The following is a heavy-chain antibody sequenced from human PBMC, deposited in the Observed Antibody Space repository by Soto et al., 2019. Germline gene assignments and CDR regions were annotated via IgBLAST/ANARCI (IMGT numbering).Heavy chain of an antibody. V-gene: IGHV4-34*01. Sequence: PSETLSLTCAVYGGSFSGCYWSWIRQPPGKGLEWIGEINHSGSTNYNPSLKSRVTISVDTSKNQFSLKLSSVTAADTAVYYCARGPNIVLMVYAQGGMDVWGQGTTVTVSS. CDR2: INHSGST. J-gene: IGHJ6*02. CDR3: ARGPNIVLMVYAQGGMDV. D-gene: IGHD2-8*01. CDR1: GGSFSGCY.